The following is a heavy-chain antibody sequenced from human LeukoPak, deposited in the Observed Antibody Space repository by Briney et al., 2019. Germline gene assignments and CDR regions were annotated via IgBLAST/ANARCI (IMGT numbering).Heavy chain of an antibody. V-gene: IGHV3-23*01. CDR3: AKDQTAAITNDY. CDR1: GFTFSSYA. CDR2: ISGSGGST. Sequence: GGSLRLSCAASGFTFSSYAMSWVRQAPGKGLEWVSAISGSGGSTYYADSVKGRFTVSRDNSKNTLYLQMNSLRAEDTAVYYCAKDQTAAITNDYWGQGTLVTVSS. D-gene: IGHD2-2*01. J-gene: IGHJ4*02.